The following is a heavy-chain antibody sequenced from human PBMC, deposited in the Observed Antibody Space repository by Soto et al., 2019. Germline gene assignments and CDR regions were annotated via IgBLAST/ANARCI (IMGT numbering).Heavy chain of an antibody. CDR3: ARLRPYYYGMDV. Sequence: PSETLSLTCAVYGGSFSGYYWSWIRQPPGKGLEWIGEINHSGSTNYNPSLKSRVTISVDTSKNQFSLKLSSVTAADTAVYYCARLRPYYYGMDVWGQGTTVTVSS. J-gene: IGHJ6*02. CDR2: INHSGST. V-gene: IGHV4-34*01. CDR1: GGSFSGYY.